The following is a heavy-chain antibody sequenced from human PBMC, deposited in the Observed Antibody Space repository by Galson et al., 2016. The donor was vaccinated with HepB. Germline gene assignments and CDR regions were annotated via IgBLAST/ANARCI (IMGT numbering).Heavy chain of an antibody. CDR2: ISAYNGNT. Sequence: SVKVSCRASGYTFSSSGISWVRQAPGQGLEWMGWISAYNGNTNYAQKLQVRATMTTDTSTSTAYMELRSLRSDDTAVYYCARGLGTTNFGIIMPEGEAFDIWGQGTMVTVSS. CDR3: ARGLGTTNFGIIMPEGEAFDI. CDR1: GYTFSSSG. D-gene: IGHD3-3*01. J-gene: IGHJ3*02. V-gene: IGHV1-18*01.